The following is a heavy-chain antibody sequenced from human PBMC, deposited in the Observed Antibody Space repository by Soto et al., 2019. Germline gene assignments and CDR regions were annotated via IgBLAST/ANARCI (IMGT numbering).Heavy chain of an antibody. CDR3: ARRGVITNAFDI. D-gene: IGHD3-10*01. Sequence: QLQLQESGPGLVKPSETLSLTCTVSGGSISSSSYYWGWIRQPPGKGLEWIGSIYYSGSTYYNPSLKSRVTISVDTSKNQFSLKLSSVTAADTAVYYCARRGVITNAFDIWGQGTMVTVSS. CDR2: IYYSGST. CDR1: GGSISSSSYY. J-gene: IGHJ3*02. V-gene: IGHV4-39*01.